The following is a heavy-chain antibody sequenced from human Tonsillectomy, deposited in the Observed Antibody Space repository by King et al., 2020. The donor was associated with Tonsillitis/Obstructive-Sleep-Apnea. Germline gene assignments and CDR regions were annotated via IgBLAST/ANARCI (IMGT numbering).Heavy chain of an antibody. CDR3: ARDLDSSGWYWYFDL. D-gene: IGHD6-19*01. CDR1: GYTFSDYY. Sequence: VQLVESGGGSVKPGGSLRLSCAASGYTFSDYYMSWIRQAPGKGLEWVSYISSSGSTIYYADSVKGRFTISRDNAKNSLNLQMNSLRAEDTAVYYCARDLDSSGWYWYFDLWGRGTLVTVSS. CDR2: ISSSGSTI. V-gene: IGHV3-11*01. J-gene: IGHJ2*01.